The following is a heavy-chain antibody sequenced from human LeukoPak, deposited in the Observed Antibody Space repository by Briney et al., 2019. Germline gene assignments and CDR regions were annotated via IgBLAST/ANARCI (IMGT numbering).Heavy chain of an antibody. J-gene: IGHJ6*02. Sequence: GGSLRLSCAASGFTFSSYAMSWVRQAPGKGLEWVSAISGSGGSTYYADSVKGRFTISRDNSKNTLYLQMNSLRAEDTAVYYCAKWGIVVVPAPYDMDVWGQGTTVTVSS. V-gene: IGHV3-23*01. CDR1: GFTFSSYA. CDR2: ISGSGGST. D-gene: IGHD2-2*01. CDR3: AKWGIVVVPAPYDMDV.